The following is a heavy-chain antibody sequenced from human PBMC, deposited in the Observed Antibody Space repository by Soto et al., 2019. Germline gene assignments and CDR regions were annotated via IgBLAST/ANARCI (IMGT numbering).Heavy chain of an antibody. J-gene: IGHJ6*02. CDR2: IFYSGST. D-gene: IGHD3-10*01. CDR3: ARWSVVRGVIIHGMDV. V-gene: IGHV4-39*01. CDR1: GGSISSSSYY. Sequence: LSLTCTVSGGSISSSSYYWGWIRQPPGKGLEWIGSIFYSGSTYYNPSLKSRVTISVDTSKNQFSLKLSSVTAADTAVYYCARWSVVRGVIIHGMDVWGQGTTVTV.